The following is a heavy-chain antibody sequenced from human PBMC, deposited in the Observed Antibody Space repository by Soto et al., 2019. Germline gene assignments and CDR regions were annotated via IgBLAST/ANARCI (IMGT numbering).Heavy chain of an antibody. CDR1: GYTFSTYG. CDR3: ARSYSYGSYWYFDD. CDR2: ITVSNGNT. V-gene: IGHV1-18*04. J-gene: IGHJ4*02. Sequence: ASVTVSCKASGYTFSTYGVSWVRQAPGQGLEWMGWITVSNGNTNYIDNLQGRVTMTTDTSTSTAYMELWRLRSDDTAVYYCARSYSYGSYWYFDDWGQGTLVTASA. D-gene: IGHD3-22*01.